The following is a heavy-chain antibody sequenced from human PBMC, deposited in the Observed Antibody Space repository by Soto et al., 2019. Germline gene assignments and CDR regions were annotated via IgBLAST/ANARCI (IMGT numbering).Heavy chain of an antibody. V-gene: IGHV1-46*03. Sequence: GASVKVSCKASGYTFTSYYMHWVRQAPGQGLEWMGIINPSGGSTGYAQKFQGRVTMTRDTSTSTVYMELSSLRSEDTAVYYCARAVSSGWSFDYWGQGTLVTVSS. CDR1: GYTFTSYY. CDR2: INPSGGST. CDR3: ARAVSSGWSFDY. D-gene: IGHD6-19*01. J-gene: IGHJ4*02.